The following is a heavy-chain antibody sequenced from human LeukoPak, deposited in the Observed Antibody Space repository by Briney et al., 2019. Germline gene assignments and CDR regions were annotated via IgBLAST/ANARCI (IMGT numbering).Heavy chain of an antibody. CDR2: ISGSGTST. Sequence: PGGSLRLSCAASGFTFSGYEMSWVRQAPGKGLEWVSGISGSGTSTDYTDSVKGRFTIFRDNSKNTLYLQMNSLRAEDTALYYCARGGWSRPFDYGGQGTLVTVSS. D-gene: IGHD2-15*01. CDR3: ARGGWSRPFDY. J-gene: IGHJ4*02. V-gene: IGHV3-23*01. CDR1: GFTFSGYE.